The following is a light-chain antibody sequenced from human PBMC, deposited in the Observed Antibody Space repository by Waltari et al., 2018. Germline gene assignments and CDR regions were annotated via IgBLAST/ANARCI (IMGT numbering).Light chain of an antibody. CDR2: EVS. CDR1: SSDVGRYNR. V-gene: IGLV2-18*01. CDR3: SLYTSSSTV. Sequence: QSALTQPPSVSGSPGQSVTISCTGTSSDVGRYNRVSWYQQPPGTAPKLMIYEVSKRPSGVPDRCSGSKSGNTASLTISGLQAEDEADYYCSLYTSSSTVFGEGTKLTVL. J-gene: IGLJ2*01.